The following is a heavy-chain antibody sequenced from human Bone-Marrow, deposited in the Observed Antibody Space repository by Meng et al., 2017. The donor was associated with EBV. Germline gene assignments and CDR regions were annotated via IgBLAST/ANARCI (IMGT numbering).Heavy chain of an antibody. CDR1: GGSFSGYY. V-gene: IGHV4-34*01. CDR2: INHSGST. Sequence: QVQLQQWGAGLLKPSETLSLTCAVYGGSFSGYYWSWIRQPPGKGLEWIGEINHSGSTNYNPSLKSRVTISVDTSKNQFSLKLSSVTAADTAVYYCAERYSTMWGKWFDPWGQGTLVTVSS. CDR3: AERYSTMWGKWFDP. D-gene: IGHD2-15*01. J-gene: IGHJ5*02.